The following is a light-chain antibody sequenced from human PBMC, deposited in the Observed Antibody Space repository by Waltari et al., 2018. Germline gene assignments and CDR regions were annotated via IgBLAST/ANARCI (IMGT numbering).Light chain of an antibody. CDR1: SSDMGAYNL. CDR3: CSYADGTTSV. J-gene: IGLJ3*02. Sequence: SALTQPAAVSGSPGQSITIYCRGTSSDMGAYNLRSWYQQHPGKAPKVIIYGVTERPSGVSDRFSGSKSANTASLTISGLQAEDEADYYCCSYADGTTSVFGGGTKVTVL. V-gene: IGLV2-23*02. CDR2: GVT.